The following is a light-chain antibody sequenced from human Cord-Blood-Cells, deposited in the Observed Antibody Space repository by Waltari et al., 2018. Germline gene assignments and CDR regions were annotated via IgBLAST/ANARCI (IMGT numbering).Light chain of an antibody. CDR1: QSISSY. CDR3: QQSYSTPYT. V-gene: IGKV1-39*01. CDR2: AAS. Sequence: DIQMTQSPSSLSASVGDRVTITCRASQSISSYLNWYQQKPGKAPKLVIYAASSLQSGVPSRFSGSGSGTDFTLTISSLQPEDFATYYCQQSYSTPYTVGQGTKLEIK. J-gene: IGKJ2*01.